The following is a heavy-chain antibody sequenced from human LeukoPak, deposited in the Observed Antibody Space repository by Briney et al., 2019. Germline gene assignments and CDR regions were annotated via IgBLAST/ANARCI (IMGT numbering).Heavy chain of an antibody. D-gene: IGHD6-19*01. CDR2: IYDSGST. CDR1: ACSISSYF. CDR3: ARGALKAVAGR. Sequence: PSETLSLTCTGYACSISSYFWSWIRQPPGKGLEWIGFIYDSGSTNYNPSLKRRVTISVDTSKNQFSLKLSSVTAADTAVYYCARGALKAVAGRWGQGTLVTVSS. J-gene: IGHJ4*02. V-gene: IGHV4-59*01.